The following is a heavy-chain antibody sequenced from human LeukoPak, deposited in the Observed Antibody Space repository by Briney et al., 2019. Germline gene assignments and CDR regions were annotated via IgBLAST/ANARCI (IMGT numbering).Heavy chain of an antibody. CDR2: TYYRSKYYN. D-gene: IGHD3-16*01. V-gene: IGHV6-1*01. J-gene: IGHJ5*02. CDR3: ARGGTLAEGWFDP. Sequence: SQTLSLTRAISGDSVSSNSAAWNWIRQSPSRGLEWLGRTYYRSKYYNEYAVSVKSRITINPDTYKNQFSLQLNSVTPEDTAVYYCARGGTLAEGWFDPWGQGTLVTVSS. CDR1: GDSVSSNSAA.